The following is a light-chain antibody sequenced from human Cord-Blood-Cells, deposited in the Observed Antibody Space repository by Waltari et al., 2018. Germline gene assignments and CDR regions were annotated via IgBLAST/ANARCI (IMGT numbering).Light chain of an antibody. CDR1: SSDVGGYNY. CDR2: EVS. J-gene: IGLJ3*02. V-gene: IGLV2-8*01. CDR3: ISYAGSSKWV. Sequence: QSALTQPPSASGSPGQLVTISCTGTSSDVGGYNYVSWYQQHPGKAPKLMIYEVSKRPSGVPDRVSGSKSGNTASLTVSGLQAEDEADYYCISYAGSSKWVCGGGTKLTVL.